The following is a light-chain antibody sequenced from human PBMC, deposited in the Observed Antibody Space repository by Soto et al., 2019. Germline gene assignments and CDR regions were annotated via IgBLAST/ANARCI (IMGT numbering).Light chain of an antibody. V-gene: IGLV2-14*01. J-gene: IGLJ2*01. CDR3: SSYAPSTTPVV. Sequence: QSALTQPASVSGSPGQSITISCTGTSSAVDGYNYVSWYQQHPGKAPKLMIYDVSNRPSGVSNRFSGSKSGNTASLTISGLQAEDEADYFCSSYAPSTTPVVFGGGTQLTVL. CDR1: SSAVDGYNY. CDR2: DVS.